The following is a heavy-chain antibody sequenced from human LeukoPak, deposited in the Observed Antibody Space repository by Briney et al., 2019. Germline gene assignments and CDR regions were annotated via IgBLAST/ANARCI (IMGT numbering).Heavy chain of an antibody. V-gene: IGHV3-43*01. J-gene: IGHJ4*02. CDR3: ARDTAMALD. CDR2: ISWDGGST. Sequence: GGSLRLSCAASGFTFDDYTMHWVRQAPGKGLEWVSLISWDGGSTYYADSVKGRFTISRDNAKNSLYLQMNSLRAEDTAVYYCARDTAMALDWGQGTLVTVSS. CDR1: GFTFDDYT. D-gene: IGHD5-18*01.